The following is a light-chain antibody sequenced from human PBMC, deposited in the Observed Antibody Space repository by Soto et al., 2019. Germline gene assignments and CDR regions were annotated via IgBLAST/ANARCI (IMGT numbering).Light chain of an antibody. V-gene: IGKV1-5*03. CDR3: QQYNSYSLLWT. CDR2: KAS. J-gene: IGKJ1*01. CDR1: QSISSW. Sequence: DIQMTQSPSTLSASVGDRVTITCRASQSISSWLAWYQQKPGKAPKLLIYKASSLESEVPSRFSGSGSGTEFTLTISSLQPDDFATYSCQQYNSYSLLWTFGQGTKVEIK.